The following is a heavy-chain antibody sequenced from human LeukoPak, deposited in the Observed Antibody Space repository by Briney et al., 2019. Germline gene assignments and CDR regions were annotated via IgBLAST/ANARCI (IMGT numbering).Heavy chain of an antibody. D-gene: IGHD3-22*01. CDR1: GASISSYY. J-gene: IGHJ4*02. CDR2: IYYSGST. CDR3: ARLTDRSSDYYFFFDY. V-gene: IGHV4-59*01. Sequence: SQTLSLTCTVSGASISSYYWSWIRHPPGKGLEWIGYIYYSGSTNYNPSLKSRVTMSVDTSKNQHSLNLNSVNAADTAVYYCARLTDRSSDYYFFFDYWGQGTLVTVSS.